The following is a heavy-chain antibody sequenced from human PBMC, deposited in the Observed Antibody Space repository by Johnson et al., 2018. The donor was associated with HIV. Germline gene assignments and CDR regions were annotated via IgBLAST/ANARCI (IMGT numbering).Heavy chain of an antibody. J-gene: IGHJ3*01. Sequence: QVQLMESGGGVVQPGRSLRLSCAASGFTFSSYAMHWVRQAPGKGLEWVAVISYDGSNKYYADSLKGRFTISRDKSKNTLYLQMNSLRAEDTALYYCAREWGYISTPHYAFDVWGQGTMVTVSS. CDR2: ISYDGSNK. D-gene: IGHD6-13*01. CDR1: GFTFSSYA. CDR3: AREWGYISTPHYAFDV. V-gene: IGHV3-30-3*01.